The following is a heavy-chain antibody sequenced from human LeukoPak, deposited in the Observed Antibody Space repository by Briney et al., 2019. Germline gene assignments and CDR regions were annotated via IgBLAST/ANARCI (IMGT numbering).Heavy chain of an antibody. CDR3: ACYGIAPPY. Sequence: PGGSLRLSCAASGFTFSIYWMHWVRQAPGKGLVWVSHINNDGSSTSYADSVKGRFTISRDNAKNTLYLQMNSLRTEDTAVYYCACYGIAPPYWGQGTLVTVSS. CDR1: GFTFSIYW. CDR2: INNDGSST. D-gene: IGHD2-15*01. V-gene: IGHV3-74*01. J-gene: IGHJ4*02.